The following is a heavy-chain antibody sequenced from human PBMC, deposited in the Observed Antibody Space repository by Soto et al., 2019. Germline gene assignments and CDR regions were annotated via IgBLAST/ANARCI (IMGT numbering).Heavy chain of an antibody. CDR2: IYWDDDK. J-gene: IGHJ4*02. Sequence: QITLKESGPTLVKPTQTLTLTCIFSGFSLNTNGVGVGWIRQPPGKALEWLALIYWDDDKRYSPSLNNRLTIXKXXSKNQVVPTMTNMDPVDTATYYCAHRRGAPGHFDYWGQGTLVTVSS. CDR1: GFSLNTNGVG. V-gene: IGHV2-5*02. CDR3: AHRRGAPGHFDY.